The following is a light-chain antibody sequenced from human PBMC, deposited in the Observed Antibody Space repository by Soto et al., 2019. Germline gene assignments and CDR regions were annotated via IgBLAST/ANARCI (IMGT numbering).Light chain of an antibody. V-gene: IGKV1-39*01. CDR2: AAS. Sequence: DIQITQSPSFLSASVGDGATITFRATQSISSYLNWYQQRKGKDPKLLIYAASSLQSGVPSRFSGSGSWRDFTLPISSLQPEDFVTCYCQQSYSNPRTFGQGTKVDIK. CDR3: QQSYSNPRT. CDR1: QSISSY. J-gene: IGKJ1*01.